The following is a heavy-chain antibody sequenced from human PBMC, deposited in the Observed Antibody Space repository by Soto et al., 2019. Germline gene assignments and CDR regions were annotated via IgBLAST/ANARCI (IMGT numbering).Heavy chain of an antibody. V-gene: IGHV3-23*01. D-gene: IGHD2-2*01. J-gene: IGHJ4*02. CDR3: AKVGIVVVPAAPKIYYFDY. Sequence: GSLRLSCAASGFTFSSYAMSWVRQAPGKGLEWVSAISGSGGSTYYADSVKGRFTISRDNSKNTLYLQMNSLRAEDTAVYYCAKVGIVVVPAAPKIYYFDYWGQGTLVTVSS. CDR2: ISGSGGST. CDR1: GFTFSSYA.